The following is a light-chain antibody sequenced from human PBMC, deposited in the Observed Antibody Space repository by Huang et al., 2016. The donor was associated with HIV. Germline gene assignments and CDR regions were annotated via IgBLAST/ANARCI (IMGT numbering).Light chain of an antibody. Sequence: EIVLTQSPATLSVFLGDTVSLSCRASQDISNDLGWYLQKPGQAPRLLIYDASIRPAGVSDRFSGSGSGTDFTRTINGLESEDFAFYYCQQRGSRVTFGGGT. CDR2: DAS. J-gene: IGKJ4*01. CDR3: QQRGSRVT. V-gene: IGKV3-11*01. CDR1: QDISND.